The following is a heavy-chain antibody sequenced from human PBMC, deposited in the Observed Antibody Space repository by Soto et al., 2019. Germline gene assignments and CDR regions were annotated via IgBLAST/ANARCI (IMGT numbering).Heavy chain of an antibody. Sequence: GAAVKVSCNASGYTFTSYGISWVRQAPGQGLEWMGWISAYNGNTNYAQKLQGRVTMTTDTSTSTAYMELRSLRSDDTAVYYCARDRSGWYYGMDVWGQGTTVTVSS. J-gene: IGHJ6*02. V-gene: IGHV1-18*01. CDR3: ARDRSGWYYGMDV. D-gene: IGHD6-19*01. CDR2: ISAYNGNT. CDR1: GYTFTSYG.